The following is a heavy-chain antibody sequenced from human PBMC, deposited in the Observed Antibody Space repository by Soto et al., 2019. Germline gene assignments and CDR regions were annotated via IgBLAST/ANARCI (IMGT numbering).Heavy chain of an antibody. Sequence: QVQLQESGPGLVKPSQTLSLICTVSGTSITSGGYYWSWIRQHPGKGLEWIGCIYSSGSTSYNPXLXTXNAMSVDTSKNLFSLSLSSVTAADTAVYYCTRGTLHWGQGTLVTVSS. J-gene: IGHJ4*02. CDR2: IYSSGST. CDR3: TRGTLH. V-gene: IGHV4-31*01. CDR1: GTSITSGGYY.